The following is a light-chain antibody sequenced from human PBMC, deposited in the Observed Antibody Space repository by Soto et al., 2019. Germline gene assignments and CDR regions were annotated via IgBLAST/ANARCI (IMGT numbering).Light chain of an antibody. CDR1: NSNIGSNP. V-gene: IGLV1-44*01. J-gene: IGLJ2*01. CDR3: AAWDASLNGVV. Sequence: QSVLTQPPSASGTPGQRVTISCSGSNSNIGSNPVNWYQQLPGTAPRLLIYSADQRPSGVPDRISGSKSGPSASLAISGLESEDEADYYCAAWDASLNGVVFGGGTQLTVL. CDR2: SAD.